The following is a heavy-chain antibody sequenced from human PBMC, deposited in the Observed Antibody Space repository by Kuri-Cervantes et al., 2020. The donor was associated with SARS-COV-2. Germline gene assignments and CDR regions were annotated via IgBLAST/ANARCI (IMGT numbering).Heavy chain of an antibody. CDR2: INPNSGGT. J-gene: IGHJ6*03. D-gene: IGHD5-12*01. V-gene: IGHV1-2*02. Sequence: ASVKVSCKASGYTFTGYYMHWVRQAPGQGLEWMGWINPNSGGTNYAQKFQGRVTMTRDTSISTAYMELSRLRSDDTAVYYCARTLVRRGGYGYYYFYMDVWGRGTTVTVSS. CDR1: GYTFTGYY. CDR3: ARTLVRRGGYGYYYFYMDV.